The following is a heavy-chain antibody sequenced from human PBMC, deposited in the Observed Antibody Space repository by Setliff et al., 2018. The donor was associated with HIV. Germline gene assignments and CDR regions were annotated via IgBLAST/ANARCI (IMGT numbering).Heavy chain of an antibody. CDR3: ARHWNYDTGLDPFNI. J-gene: IGHJ3*02. D-gene: IGHD3-22*01. CDR1: GGSINSGSYY. CDR2: IHYTGNT. Sequence: PSETLSLTCTVSGGSINSGSYYWSWIRQPPGKGLEWIGFIHYTGNTNYNPSLKSRVTMSTDTSKNQLSLKLNSVTAADTAVYYCARHWNYDTGLDPFNIWGQGTMVTVSS. V-gene: IGHV4-61*01.